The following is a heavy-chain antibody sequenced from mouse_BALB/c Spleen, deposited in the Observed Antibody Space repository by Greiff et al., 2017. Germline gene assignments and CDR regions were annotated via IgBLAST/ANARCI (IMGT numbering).Heavy chain of an antibody. D-gene: IGHD2-14*01. V-gene: IGHV5-6*01. CDR2: ISSGGSYT. CDR1: GFTFSSYG. CDR3: ARHESVRTFAY. Sequence: EVKLVESGGDLVKPGGSLKLSCAASGFTFSSYGMSWVRQTPDKRLEWVATISSGGSYTYYPDSVKGRFTISRDNAKNTLYLQMSSLKSEDTAMYYCARHESVRTFAYWGQGTLVTVSA. J-gene: IGHJ3*01.